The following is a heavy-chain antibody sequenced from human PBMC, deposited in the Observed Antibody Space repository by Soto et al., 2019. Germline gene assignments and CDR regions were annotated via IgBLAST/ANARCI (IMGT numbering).Heavy chain of an antibody. CDR3: AREHSSSYYFDY. CDR1: GFTFSSYG. Sequence: GGSLRLSCAASGFTFSSYGMHWVRQAPGKGLEWVAVIWYDGSNKYYADSVKGRFTISRDNSKNTLYLQMNSLRAEDTAVYYCAREHSSSYYFDYWGQGTLVTVSS. D-gene: IGHD6-6*01. V-gene: IGHV3-33*01. CDR2: IWYDGSNK. J-gene: IGHJ4*02.